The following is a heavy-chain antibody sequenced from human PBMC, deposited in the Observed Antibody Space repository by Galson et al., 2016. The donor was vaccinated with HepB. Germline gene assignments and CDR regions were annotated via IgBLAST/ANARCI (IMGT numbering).Heavy chain of an antibody. CDR3: AKGSGYP. J-gene: IGHJ5*02. CDR1: GYTFTSYF. V-gene: IGHV4-59*01. D-gene: IGHD2-2*03. CDR2: IYDTGST. Sequence: SCKASGYTFTSYFIHWVRQAPGKGLEWIGFIYDTGSTSYSPSLKSRLFISIDTSKNQFSLKLTSVTAADTAVYYCAKGSGYPWGRGTLVTVSS.